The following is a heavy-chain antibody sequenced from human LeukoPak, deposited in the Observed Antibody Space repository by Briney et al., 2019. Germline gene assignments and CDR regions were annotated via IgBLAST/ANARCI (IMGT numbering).Heavy chain of an antibody. J-gene: IGHJ4*02. CDR2: ISGSGGST. CDR1: GFTFSSYA. D-gene: IGHD3-3*01. CDR3: AKVQAYYDFWSGHYRGGVVRY. V-gene: IGHV3-23*01. Sequence: GGSLRLSCAASGFTFSSYAMSWVRQAPGKGLEWVSAISGSGGSTYYADSVKGRFTISRDNSKNTLYLQMNSLRAEDTAVYYCAKVQAYYDFWSGHYRGGVVRYWGQGTLVTVSS.